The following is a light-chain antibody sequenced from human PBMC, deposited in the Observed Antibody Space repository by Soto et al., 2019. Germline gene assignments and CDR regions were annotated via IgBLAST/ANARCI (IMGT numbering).Light chain of an antibody. V-gene: IGLV2-11*01. J-gene: IGLJ3*02. Sequence: QSVLTQPRSVSGSPGQSVTISCTGTSSDVGGYKYVSWYQQHPGKAPKFMIYDVSKRPSGVPDRFSGSKSGNTASLTISGLQAEDEADSYCCSYAGDYVWVFGGGTKLTVL. CDR3: CSYAGDYVWV. CDR2: DVS. CDR1: SSDVGGYKY.